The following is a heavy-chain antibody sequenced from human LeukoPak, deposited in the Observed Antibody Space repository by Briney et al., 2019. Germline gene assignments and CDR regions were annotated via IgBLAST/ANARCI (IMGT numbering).Heavy chain of an antibody. CDR3: ARAPHYGSGSDP. V-gene: IGHV4-30-4*01. CDR2: VYYSGST. CDR1: GGSISTGDYY. D-gene: IGHD3-10*01. J-gene: IGHJ5*02. Sequence: SETLSLTCSVSGGSISTGDYYWSWLRQPPGKGLEWIGYVYYSGSTYYNPSLKSRLTISMDTSKNHFSLKLSSVTAADTAVYFCARAPHYGSGSDPWGQGTLVTVSS.